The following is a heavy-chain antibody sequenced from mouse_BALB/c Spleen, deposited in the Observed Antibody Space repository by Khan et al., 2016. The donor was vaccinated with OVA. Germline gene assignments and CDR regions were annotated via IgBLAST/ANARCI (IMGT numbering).Heavy chain of an antibody. D-gene: IGHD1-1*02. CDR2: ISYSGNT. CDR3: ARNGFYYGSVMDY. V-gene: IGHV3-2*02. J-gene: IGHJ4*01. Sequence: VQLKESGPGLVKPSQSLSLTCTVTGYSITSDYAWNWIRQFPGNKLEWMGYISYSGNTNYNPSLKSRISITRVTSKNQFFLQLNSVTTEVTTTYYCARNGFYYGSVMDYWGQGTSVTVSS. CDR1: GYSITSDYA.